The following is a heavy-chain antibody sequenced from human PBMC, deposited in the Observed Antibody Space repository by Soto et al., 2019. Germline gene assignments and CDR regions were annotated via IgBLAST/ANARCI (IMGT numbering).Heavy chain of an antibody. V-gene: IGHV4-39*01. CDR3: AVVDSTGNWFDP. Sequence: QLQLQESGPGLVKPSETLSLTCTVSGGSISSSDFYWGWLRQTPGKGLDFIGSMYYSGTTYYNPSLKSRVTISVDTSKNQFTLKLISVTAADTAVYYCAVVDSTGNWFDPWGEGALVTVSS. D-gene: IGHD6-25*01. CDR1: GGSISSSDFY. CDR2: MYYSGTT. J-gene: IGHJ5*02.